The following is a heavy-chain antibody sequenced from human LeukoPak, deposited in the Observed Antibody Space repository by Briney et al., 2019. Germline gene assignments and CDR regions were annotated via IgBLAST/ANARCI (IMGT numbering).Heavy chain of an antibody. V-gene: IGHV3-11*04. J-gene: IGHJ6*03. Sequence: KSGGSLRLSCAASGFTFSDYYMSWIRQAPGKGLEWVSYIGSSGSPIYYTDSVKGRFTISRDNAKNSLYLQMNSLRAEDTAVYYCARGGRSGSPGHYYYMDVWGKGTTVTVSS. CDR2: IGSSGSPI. D-gene: IGHD1-26*01. CDR3: ARGGRSGSPGHYYYMDV. CDR1: GFTFSDYY.